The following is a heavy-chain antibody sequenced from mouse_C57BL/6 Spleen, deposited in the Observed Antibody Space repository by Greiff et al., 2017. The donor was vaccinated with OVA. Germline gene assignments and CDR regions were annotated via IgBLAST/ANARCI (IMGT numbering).Heavy chain of an antibody. CDR1: GFTFSDYG. V-gene: IGHV5-17*01. J-gene: IGHJ3*01. D-gene: IGHD1-1*01. CDR2: ISSGSSTI. CDR3: ARAGNYYYGSFWFAY. Sequence: EVMLVESGGGLVKPGGSLKLSCAASGFTFSDYGMHWVRQAPEKGLAWVAYISSGSSTIYYADTVKGRFTISRDNAKNTLFLQMTRLRSEDTAMYYCARAGNYYYGSFWFAYWGQGTLVTVSA.